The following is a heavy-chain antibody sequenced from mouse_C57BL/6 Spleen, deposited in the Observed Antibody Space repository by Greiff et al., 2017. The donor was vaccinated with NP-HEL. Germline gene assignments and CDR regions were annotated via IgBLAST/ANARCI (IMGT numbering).Heavy chain of an antibody. CDR1: GFTFSDYY. Sequence: EVKLVESGGGLVQPGGSLKLSCAASGFTFSDYYMYWVRQTPEKRLEWVAYISNGGGSTYYPDTVKGRFTLSRDTANNTLYLQLSRLTTEDTAMDYCARHYYDYDGTGFAYWGQGTLVTVAA. CDR3: ARHYYDYDGTGFAY. V-gene: IGHV5-12*01. D-gene: IGHD2-4*01. CDR2: ISNGGGST. J-gene: IGHJ3*01.